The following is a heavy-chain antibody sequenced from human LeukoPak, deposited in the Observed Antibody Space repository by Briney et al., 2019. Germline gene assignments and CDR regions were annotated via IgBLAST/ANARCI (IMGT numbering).Heavy chain of an antibody. J-gene: IGHJ4*03. CDR2: INQDGSEK. CDR1: GFTFSSYW. Sequence: GGSLRLPCAASGFTFSSYWMSWVRQAPGKGLEWVANINQDGSEKYYVDSMRGRFTISRDNSMTSVYLQMNSLRAEDTAVYYCARDRSSSSIFDYWGQGTLVTVSS. D-gene: IGHD6-13*01. V-gene: IGHV3-7*01. CDR3: ARDRSSSSIFDY.